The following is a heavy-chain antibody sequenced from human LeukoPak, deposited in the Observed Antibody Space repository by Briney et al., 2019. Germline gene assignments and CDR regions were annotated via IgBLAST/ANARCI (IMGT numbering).Heavy chain of an antibody. CDR2: IYYSGST. Sequence: SETLSLTCTVSGGSISSYYWSWIRQPPGKGLEWIGYIYYSGSTNYNPSLKSRVTISVDTSKNQFSLKLSSVTAADTAVYYCARGPVGGATYYDGDAFDIWGQGTMVTVSS. J-gene: IGHJ3*02. CDR3: ARGPVGGATYYDGDAFDI. D-gene: IGHD1-26*01. V-gene: IGHV4-59*01. CDR1: GGSISSYY.